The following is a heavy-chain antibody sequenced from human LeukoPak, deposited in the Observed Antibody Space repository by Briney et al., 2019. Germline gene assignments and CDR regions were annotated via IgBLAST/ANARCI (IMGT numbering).Heavy chain of an antibody. CDR1: GGSISSSSYY. CDR3: ARGRHYYGSGSPDY. CDR2: IYYSGST. J-gene: IGHJ4*02. D-gene: IGHD3-10*01. V-gene: IGHV4-39*07. Sequence: PSETLSLTCTVSGGSISSSSYYWGWIRQPPGKGLEWIGSIYYSGSTYYNPSLKSRVTISVDTSKNQFSLKLSSVTAADTAVYYCARGRHYYGSGSPDYWGQGTLVTVSS.